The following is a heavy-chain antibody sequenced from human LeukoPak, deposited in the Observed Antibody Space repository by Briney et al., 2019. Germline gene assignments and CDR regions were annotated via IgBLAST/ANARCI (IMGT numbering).Heavy chain of an antibody. CDR3: ARARSYYDFWSGYYDYGY. CDR2: INHSGST. V-gene: IGHV4-34*01. CDR1: GGSFSGYY. Sequence: ETLSLTCAVYGGSFSGYYWSCIRQPPGKGLEWIGEINHSGSTNYNPSLKSRVTISVDTSKNQFSLKLSSVTAADTAVYYCARARSYYDFWSGYYDYGYWGQGTLVTVSS. D-gene: IGHD3-3*01. J-gene: IGHJ4*02.